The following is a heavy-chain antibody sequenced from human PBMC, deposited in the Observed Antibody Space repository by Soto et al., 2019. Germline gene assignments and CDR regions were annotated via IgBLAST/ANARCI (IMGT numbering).Heavy chain of an antibody. Sequence: PSEPLSLTCAVYGVSFSGYYWSWIRQPPGKGLEWIGEINHSGSTNYNPSLKSRVTISVDTSKNQFSLKLSSVTATDTAVYYCASINRGYSYGRKSSNWFDPWGQGTLVTVSS. J-gene: IGHJ5*02. CDR3: ASINRGYSYGRKSSNWFDP. CDR2: INHSGST. D-gene: IGHD5-18*01. CDR1: GVSFSGYY. V-gene: IGHV4-34*01.